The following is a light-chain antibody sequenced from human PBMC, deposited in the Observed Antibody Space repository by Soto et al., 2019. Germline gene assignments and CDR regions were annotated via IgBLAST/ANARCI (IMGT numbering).Light chain of an antibody. CDR1: QSVSSSY. Sequence: ETVLTQSPATLSLSPGDTATLSCRASQSVSSSYLAWYQQKPGQAPRLLIYGASSRATGIPDRFSGSGSGTDFTLTISRLEPEDFAVYYCQQYGSSPRTFGQGTKVDIK. V-gene: IGKV3-20*01. J-gene: IGKJ1*01. CDR3: QQYGSSPRT. CDR2: GAS.